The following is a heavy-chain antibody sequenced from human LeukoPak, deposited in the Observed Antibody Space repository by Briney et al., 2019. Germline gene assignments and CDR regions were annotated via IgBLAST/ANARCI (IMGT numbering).Heavy chain of an antibody. CDR1: GFTFSSYA. V-gene: IGHV3-23*01. CDR2: ISGSSGST. D-gene: IGHD4-17*01. CDR3: AKPTVTTLYYFEY. J-gene: IGHJ4*02. Sequence: GGSLRLSCAASGFTFSSYAMSWVRRAPGKGLEWVSTISGSSGSTYYADSVKGRFTISRDNSKNTLYLQMNSLRAENTAVYYCAKPTVTTLYYFEYWGQGTLVTVSS.